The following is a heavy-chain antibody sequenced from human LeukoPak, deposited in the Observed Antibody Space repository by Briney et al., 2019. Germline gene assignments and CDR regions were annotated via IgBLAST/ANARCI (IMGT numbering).Heavy chain of an antibody. J-gene: IGHJ3*02. CDR2: ISSNGGST. D-gene: IGHD1-14*01. CDR1: GVTVSSNY. CDR3: ARVKVSGAFDI. V-gene: IGHV3-64*01. Sequence: GGSLRLSCAASGVTVSSNYMSWVRQAPGKGLEYVSAISSNGGSTYYANSVKGRFTISRDNSKNTLYLQMGSLRGEDMAVYYCARVKVSGAFDIWGQGTMVTVSS.